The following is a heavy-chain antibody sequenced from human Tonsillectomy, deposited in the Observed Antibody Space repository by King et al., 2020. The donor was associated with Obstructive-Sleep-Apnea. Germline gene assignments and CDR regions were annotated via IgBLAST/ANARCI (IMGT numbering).Heavy chain of an antibody. CDR1: GFSLISSGVG. CDR3: THRTEYYESSCYWYLEY. Sequence: ITLKESGPTLVKPTQTLTLTCTFSGFSLISSGVGVGWILQPPGKALEWLALIYWVDYKRYSPSLKGWPTITKDTSKDQVVLTMTNMDPVDTATYYCTHRTEYYESSCYWYLEYWGQGALVTVSS. V-gene: IGHV2-5*02. D-gene: IGHD3-22*01. CDR2: IYWVDYK. J-gene: IGHJ4*02.